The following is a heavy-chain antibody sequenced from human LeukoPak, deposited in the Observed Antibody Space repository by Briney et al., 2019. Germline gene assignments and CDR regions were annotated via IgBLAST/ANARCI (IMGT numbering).Heavy chain of an antibody. CDR1: GGTFSSYA. CDR2: IIPIFGTA. CDR3: VSGWELSFDY. V-gene: IGHV1-69*01. Sequence: GASVKVSCKASGGTFSSYAISWVRQAPGQGLEWMGGIIPIFGTANYAQKFQGRVAITADESTSTAYMELSSLRSEDTAVYYCVSGWELSFDYWGQGTLVTVSS. D-gene: IGHD1-26*01. J-gene: IGHJ4*02.